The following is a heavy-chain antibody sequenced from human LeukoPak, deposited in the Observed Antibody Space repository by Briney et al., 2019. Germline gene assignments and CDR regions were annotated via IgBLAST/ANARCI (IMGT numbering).Heavy chain of an antibody. J-gene: IGHJ5*02. CDR3: ARGHYGYYA. D-gene: IGHD4-17*01. CDR2: IKQNGNET. CDR1: GFTFSTYW. V-gene: IGHV3-7*01. Sequence: GGSLRLSCAASGFTFSTYWMSWVRQAPGKGLEWVASIKQNGNETYYVDSVKGRITISRDNAKNSLYLQMNSLRAEDTAVYYCARGHYGYYAWGQGTQVTVSS.